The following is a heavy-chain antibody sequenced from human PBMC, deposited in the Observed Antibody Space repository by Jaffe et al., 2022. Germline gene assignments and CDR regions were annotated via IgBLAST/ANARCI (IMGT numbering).Heavy chain of an antibody. Sequence: QVQLQESGPGLVKPSGTLSLTCAVSGGSISSSNWWSWVRQPPGKGLEWIGEIYHSGSTNYNPSLKSRVTISVDKSKNQFSLKLSSVTAADTAVYYCARVRGREWLVNSGFFFDYWGQGTLVTVSS. D-gene: IGHD6-19*01. CDR2: IYHSGST. CDR1: GGSISSSNW. J-gene: IGHJ4*02. V-gene: IGHV4-4*02. CDR3: ARVRGREWLVNSGFFFDY.